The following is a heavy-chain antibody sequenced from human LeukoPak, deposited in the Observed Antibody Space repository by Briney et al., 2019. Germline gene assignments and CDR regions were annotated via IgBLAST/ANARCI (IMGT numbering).Heavy chain of an antibody. J-gene: IGHJ5*02. D-gene: IGHD3-22*01. V-gene: IGHV3-23*01. CDR1: GFTFSNFA. CDR3: AKNRHDTARLPFDP. Sequence: PGGPLRLSCAASGFTFSNFAMSWVRQAPGKGLEWVSAISGSGTITSYANSVRGRFTISRDNSKNTVYLQMNSLTAEDTAIYYCAKNRHDTARLPFDPWGQGTLVTVSS. CDR2: ISGSGTIT.